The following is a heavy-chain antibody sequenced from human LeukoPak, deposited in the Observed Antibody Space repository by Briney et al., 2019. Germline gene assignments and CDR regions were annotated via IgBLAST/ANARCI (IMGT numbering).Heavy chain of an antibody. D-gene: IGHD6-19*01. CDR2: IYNSGST. CDR1: GASISGYY. Sequence: PSETLSLTCTVSGASISGYYWTWIRQPPGKGLEWIGYIYNSGSTNYNPSLKSRVTMSVDTSKNQFSLRVTSVTAADTAVYYCARHGQQWLVEGPFDYWGQGTLVSVSS. CDR3: ARHGQQWLVEGPFDY. V-gene: IGHV4-59*08. J-gene: IGHJ4*02.